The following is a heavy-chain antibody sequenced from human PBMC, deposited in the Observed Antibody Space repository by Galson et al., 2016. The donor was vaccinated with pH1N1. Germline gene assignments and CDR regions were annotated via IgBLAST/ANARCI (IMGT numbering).Heavy chain of an antibody. D-gene: IGHD3-16*01. Sequence: SLRLSCAGSGFTFDDYAMIWVRQAPGKGLEWVSGINWHGGSIGYADSVKGRFTVSRDNAKTSLYLQMNSLRAEDTALYYCARDAQVWASAAFDLWGHGTMVIVSS. CDR1: GFTFDDYA. CDR3: ARDAQVWASAAFDL. CDR2: INWHGGSI. V-gene: IGHV3-20*04. J-gene: IGHJ3*01.